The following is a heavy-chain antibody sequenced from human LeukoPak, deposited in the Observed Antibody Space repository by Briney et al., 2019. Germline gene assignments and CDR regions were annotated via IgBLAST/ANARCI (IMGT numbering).Heavy chain of an antibody. J-gene: IGHJ4*02. CDR2: INHDGTNT. V-gene: IGHV3-33*08. CDR1: GFTFSSSW. CDR3: TNFDY. Sequence: PGGSLRLSCAASGFTFSSSWMTWVRQAPGKGLEWVSLINHDGTNTYYADSVKGRFTISRDNSQNTLYLQMNSLRGEDTAVYYCTNFDYWGQGTLVTVSS.